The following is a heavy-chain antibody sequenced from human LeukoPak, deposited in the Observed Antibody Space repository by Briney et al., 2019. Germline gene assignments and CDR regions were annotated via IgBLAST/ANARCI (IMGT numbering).Heavy chain of an antibody. Sequence: AASVTVSCTASGYTFTSYAMNWVRQAPGQGLEWMGWINTNTGNPTYAQGFTGRFVFSLDTSVSTAYLQISSLKAEDTAVYYCARGGRITGKVWFDPWGQGTLVTVSS. CDR3: ARGGRITGKVWFDP. J-gene: IGHJ5*02. CDR2: INTNTGNP. D-gene: IGHD1-20*01. V-gene: IGHV7-4-1*02. CDR1: GYTFTSYA.